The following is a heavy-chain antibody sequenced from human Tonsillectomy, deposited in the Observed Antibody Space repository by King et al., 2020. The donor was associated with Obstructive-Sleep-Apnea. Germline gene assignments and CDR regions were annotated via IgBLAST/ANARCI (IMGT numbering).Heavy chain of an antibody. Sequence: VQLQESGPGLVKPSETLSLTCTVSGGSISSHYWSWIRQPPGKGLEWIGYIYYSGSTNYSPSLKSRVTISVDTSKNQFSLKLASVTAADTAVYYCARAPRYCSTSSCSAGGLDYWGQGTQVTVSS. CDR2: IYYSGST. V-gene: IGHV4-59*11. CDR1: GGSISSHY. J-gene: IGHJ4*02. D-gene: IGHD2-2*01. CDR3: ARAPRYCSTSSCSAGGLDY.